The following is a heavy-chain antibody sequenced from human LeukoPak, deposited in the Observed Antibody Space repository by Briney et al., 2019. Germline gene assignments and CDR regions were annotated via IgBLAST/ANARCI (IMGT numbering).Heavy chain of an antibody. CDR1: GFTFSSYE. J-gene: IGHJ6*03. Sequence: GGSLRLSCAASGFTFSSYEMNWVRQAPGKGLEWVSYISSSGSTIYYADSVKGRFTISRDNAKNSLYLQMNSLRAEDTAVYYCARASSSWPFYYYYYYMDVWGKGTTVTISS. CDR3: ARASSSWPFYYYYYYMDV. D-gene: IGHD6-13*01. V-gene: IGHV3-48*03. CDR2: ISSSGSTI.